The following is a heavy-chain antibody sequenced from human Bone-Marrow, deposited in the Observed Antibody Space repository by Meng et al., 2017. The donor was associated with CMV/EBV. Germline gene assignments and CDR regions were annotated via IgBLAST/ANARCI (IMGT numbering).Heavy chain of an antibody. D-gene: IGHD2-2*01. CDR2: ISAYNGNT. Sequence: ASVKVSCKASGYTFTSYGISWVRQAPGQGLERMGWISAYNGNTNYAQKLQGRVTMTTDTSTSTAYMELRSLRSDDTAVYYCARRAQYCSSTSCYAMGDYWGQGTRVTVSS. CDR1: GYTFTSYG. CDR3: ARRAQYCSSTSCYAMGDY. V-gene: IGHV1-18*01. J-gene: IGHJ4*01.